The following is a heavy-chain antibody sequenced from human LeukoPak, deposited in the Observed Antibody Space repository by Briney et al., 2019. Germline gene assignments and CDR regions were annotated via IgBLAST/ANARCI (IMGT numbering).Heavy chain of an antibody. CDR3: ARGYCSGGSCYSVENWFDP. Sequence: ASVKVSCKAAGYTFTGYYMFWVRQAPGQGLEWVGRINPNSGGTNYAQKFQGRVTMTRDTSISTAYMELSRPRSDDTAVYYCARGYCSGGSCYSVENWFDPWGQGTLVTVSS. CDR1: GYTFTGYY. J-gene: IGHJ5*02. D-gene: IGHD2-15*01. V-gene: IGHV1-2*06. CDR2: INPNSGGT.